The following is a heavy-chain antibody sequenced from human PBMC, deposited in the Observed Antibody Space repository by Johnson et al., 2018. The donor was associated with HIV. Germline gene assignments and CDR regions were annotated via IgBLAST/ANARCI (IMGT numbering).Heavy chain of an antibody. Sequence: VQLVESGGGLVQPGGSLTLSCVASGFTFSSYAMHWVRQAPGKGLEWVAVISYDGSNKYYADSVKGRFTISRDNAKKSLYLQMNSLRAEDTAVYYCASLHAFDIWGQGTMVTVSS. J-gene: IGHJ3*02. V-gene: IGHV3-30-3*01. CDR1: GFTFSSYA. CDR2: ISYDGSNK. CDR3: ASLHAFDI.